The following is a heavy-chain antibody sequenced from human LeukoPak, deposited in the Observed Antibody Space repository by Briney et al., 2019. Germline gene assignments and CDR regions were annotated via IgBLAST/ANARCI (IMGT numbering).Heavy chain of an antibody. CDR2: INPNSGGT. J-gene: IGHJ4*02. Sequence: ASVKVPCKASGYTFTGYYMHWVRQAPGQGLDWMGWINPNSGGTNYAQKFQGRVTMTRDTSISTAYMELSRLRSDDTAVYYCARVNLGYCSSTSCYTVDYWGQGTLVTVSS. CDR1: GYTFTGYY. V-gene: IGHV1-2*02. CDR3: ARVNLGYCSSTSCYTVDY. D-gene: IGHD2-2*02.